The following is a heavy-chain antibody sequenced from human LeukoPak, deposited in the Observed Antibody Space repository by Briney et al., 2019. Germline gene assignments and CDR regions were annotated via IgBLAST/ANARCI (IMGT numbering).Heavy chain of an antibody. CDR2: IIPIFGTA. J-gene: IGHJ6*03. Sequence: ASVTVSCKASGGTFSSYAISWVRQAPGQGLEWMGGIIPIFGTANYAQKFQGRVTITTDESTSTAYMELSSLRSEDTAVYYCARMKGALCSSTSCDYYYMDVWGKGTTVTVSS. D-gene: IGHD2-2*01. CDR1: GGTFSSYA. CDR3: ARMKGALCSSTSCDYYYMDV. V-gene: IGHV1-69*05.